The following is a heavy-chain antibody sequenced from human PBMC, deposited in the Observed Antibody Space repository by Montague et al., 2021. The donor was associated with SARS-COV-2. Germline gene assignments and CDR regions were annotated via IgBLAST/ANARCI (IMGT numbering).Heavy chain of an antibody. J-gene: IGHJ6*02. CDR2: TYYRSKWYN. Sequence: CAISGDSVSSNSATWNWVRQSPSRGLEWLGRTYYRSKWYNDYAVAVRGRVTINPDTSKNQFSLQLNSVTPEDTDIYYCKSGREGNYNVMDLWGQGTTVTVSS. CDR3: KSGREGNYNVMDL. D-gene: IGHD1-1*01. CDR1: GDSVSSNSAT. V-gene: IGHV6-1*01.